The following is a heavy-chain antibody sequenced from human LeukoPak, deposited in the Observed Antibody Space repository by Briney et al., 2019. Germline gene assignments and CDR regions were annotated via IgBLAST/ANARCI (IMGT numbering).Heavy chain of an antibody. J-gene: IGHJ5*02. CDR1: GGTFSSYA. V-gene: IGHV1-69*01. CDR2: IIPIFGTA. Sequence: SVKVSCKASGGTFSSYAISWVRQAPGQGLEWMGGIIPIFGTANYAQKFQGRVTITADESTSTAYMELSSLRSEDTAVYYCVRVGATKAHWSDPWGQGTLVTVSS. CDR3: VRVGATKAHWSDP. D-gene: IGHD1-26*01.